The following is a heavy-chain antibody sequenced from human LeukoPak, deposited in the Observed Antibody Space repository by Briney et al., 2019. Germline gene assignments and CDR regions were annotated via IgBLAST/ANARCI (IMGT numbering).Heavy chain of an antibody. J-gene: IGHJ5*02. CDR1: GFTVSSNY. Sequence: GGSLRLSCAASGFTVSSNYMSWVRQAPGKGLEWVSVIYSEGSTYYADSVKGRFTISRDNSKNTLYLQMNSLRAEGTAVYYCARDRRIYCSSTRCYDSGGFDPWGQGTLVTVSS. V-gene: IGHV3-53*01. D-gene: IGHD2-2*01. CDR3: ARDRRIYCSSTRCYDSGGFDP. CDR2: IYSEGST.